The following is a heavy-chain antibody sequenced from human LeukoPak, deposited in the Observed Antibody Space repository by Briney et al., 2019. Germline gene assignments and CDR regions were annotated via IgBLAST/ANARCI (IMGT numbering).Heavy chain of an antibody. CDR2: IKQDGSKK. Sequence: GGSLRLSCVASGFPFSSYWMTWVRQAPGKGLEWVANIKQDGSKKSYVDSVKGRFTISRDNAKNSLYLQMNSLRAEDTALYYCAKDDYWGQGTLVTVSS. J-gene: IGHJ4*02. V-gene: IGHV3-7*03. CDR1: GFPFSSYW. CDR3: AKDDY.